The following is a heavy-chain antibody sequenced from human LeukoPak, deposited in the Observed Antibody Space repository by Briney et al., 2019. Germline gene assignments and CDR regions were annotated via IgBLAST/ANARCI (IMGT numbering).Heavy chain of an antibody. V-gene: IGHV3-21*01. Sequence: GGSLRLSCAVSGFTFRSYSMNWVRQAPGKGLEWVSSITSSSSYIYYADSVKGRFTISRDNAKNSLYLQMNSLGAEDTAVYYCARDEDPGYFDSSGYSGYWGQGTLVTVSS. D-gene: IGHD3-22*01. CDR3: ARDEDPGYFDSSGYSGY. J-gene: IGHJ4*02. CDR1: GFTFRSYS. CDR2: ITSSSSYI.